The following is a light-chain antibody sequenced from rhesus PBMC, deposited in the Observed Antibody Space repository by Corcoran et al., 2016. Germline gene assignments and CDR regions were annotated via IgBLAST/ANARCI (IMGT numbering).Light chain of an antibody. V-gene: IGLV2S7*01. CDR3: CSYTTSSTLI. CDR1: TSDVGGYNY. J-gene: IGLJ1*01. CDR2: GVS. Sequence: QAAPTQPPSVSGSPGQSVTISCTGTTSDVGGYNYVSWYQQHPGKAPKLMIYGVSKRPSGVSDRSSGSKSGNTASLTISGLQAEDEGDYYCCSYTTSSTLIFGVGTRLTVL.